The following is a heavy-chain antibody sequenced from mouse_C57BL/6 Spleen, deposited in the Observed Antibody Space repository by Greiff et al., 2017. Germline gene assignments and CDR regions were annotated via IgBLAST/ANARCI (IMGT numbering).Heavy chain of an antibody. CDR2: IDPEDGDT. D-gene: IGHD1-1*01. J-gene: IGHJ4*01. V-gene: IGHV14-1*01. CDR1: GFNIKDYY. Sequence: VHVKQSGAELVRPGASVKLSCTASGFNIKDYYMHWVKQRPEQGLEWIGRIDPEDGDTEYAPKFQGKATMTADTSSNTAYLQLSSLTSEDTAVYYCTTGGVTTVVAYYAMDYWGQGTSVTVSS. CDR3: TTGGVTTVVAYYAMDY.